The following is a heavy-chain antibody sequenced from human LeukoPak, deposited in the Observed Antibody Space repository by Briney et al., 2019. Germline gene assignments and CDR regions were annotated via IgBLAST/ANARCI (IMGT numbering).Heavy chain of an antibody. Sequence: SETLSLTCAVYGGSFSGYYWGWIRQPPGKGLEWIGEINHSGSTNYNPSLKSRVTISVDTSKNQFSLKPSSVTAADTAVYYCARGLPPAELVDDYWGQGTLVTVSS. D-gene: IGHD3-10*01. CDR2: INHSGST. CDR1: GGSFSGYY. J-gene: IGHJ4*02. CDR3: ARGLPPAELVDDY. V-gene: IGHV4-34*01.